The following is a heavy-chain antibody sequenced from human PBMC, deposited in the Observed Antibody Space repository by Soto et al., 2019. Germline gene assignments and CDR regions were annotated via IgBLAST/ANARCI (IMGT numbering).Heavy chain of an antibody. D-gene: IGHD3-3*01. CDR2: ISGSGAST. CDR1: GFTFRSYA. Sequence: PGGSLRLSCAASGFTFRSYALRWVRQAPGQGLEWVSTISGSGASTYYADSVKGRFTISRDNSKNTVDLQMNSLRAEDTAVYYCAREGYHDFTSGYYANELFVPWGQGTQVAV. V-gene: IGHV3-23*01. CDR3: AREGYHDFTSGYYANELFVP. J-gene: IGHJ5*02.